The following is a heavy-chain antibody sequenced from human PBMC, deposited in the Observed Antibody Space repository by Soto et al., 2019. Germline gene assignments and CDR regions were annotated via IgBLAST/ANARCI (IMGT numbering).Heavy chain of an antibody. D-gene: IGHD5-18*01. J-gene: IGHJ6*02. CDR1: GGSVSSGSYY. Sequence: SETLSLTCTVSGGSVSSGSYYWSWIRQPPGKGLEWIGYIYYSGSTNYNPSLKSRVTISVDTSKNQFSLKLSSVTAADTAVYYCARDPSSGYSYGLYYYYYGMDVWGQGTTVTVSS. CDR2: IYYSGST. CDR3: ARDPSSGYSYGLYYYYYGMDV. V-gene: IGHV4-61*01.